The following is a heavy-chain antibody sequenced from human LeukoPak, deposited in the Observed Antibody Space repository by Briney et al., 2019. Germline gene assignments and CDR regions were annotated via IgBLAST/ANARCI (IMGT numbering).Heavy chain of an antibody. Sequence: PGGSLRLSCAASGFTFSSYAMHWVRQPPGKGLEWVAAVSYDGGNKYYADSVRGRLTISRDNSKNTLYLQMNSLRAEDTAVYYCARAGRADGDYHYFDYWGQGTLVTVSS. CDR3: ARAGRADGDYHYFDY. V-gene: IGHV3-30-3*01. D-gene: IGHD4-17*01. J-gene: IGHJ4*02. CDR1: GFTFSSYA. CDR2: VSYDGGNK.